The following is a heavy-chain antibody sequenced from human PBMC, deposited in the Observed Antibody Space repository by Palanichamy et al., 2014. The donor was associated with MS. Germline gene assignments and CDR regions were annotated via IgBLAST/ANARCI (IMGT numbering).Heavy chain of an antibody. CDR1: RYSFTGYY. CDR2: INPNSGAT. D-gene: IGHD5-24*01. Sequence: QVQLVQSGAEVKKPGASVKVSCKASRYSFTGYYIHWVRQAPGQGLEWMGWINPNSGATNYAQKFQGRVTMTRDTSIGTVYMELSGLTSDDTAVYYCARDPEMATFPFDIWGQGTMVTVSS. V-gene: IGHV1-2*02. CDR3: ARDPEMATFPFDI. J-gene: IGHJ3*02.